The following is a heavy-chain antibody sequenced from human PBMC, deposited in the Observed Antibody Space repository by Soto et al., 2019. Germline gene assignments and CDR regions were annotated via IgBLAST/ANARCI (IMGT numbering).Heavy chain of an antibody. V-gene: IGHV1-18*01. CDR1: GYSFTNYP. CDR3: ESAITMMFLAPAY. D-gene: IGHD3-22*01. J-gene: IGHJ4*02. CDR2: ISAYSGET. Sequence: QVNLVQSGAEVRKPGASVKVSCKASGYSFTNYPIAWVRRAPGQGLEWMGWISAYSGETNYAQKFQGRVTMTRDTSTTAAYLELRSLRSDDTGVYYCESAITMMFLAPAYWGQGTLVTVSS.